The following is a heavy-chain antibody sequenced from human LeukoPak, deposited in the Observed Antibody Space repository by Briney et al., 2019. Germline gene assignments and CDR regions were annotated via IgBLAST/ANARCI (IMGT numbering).Heavy chain of an antibody. J-gene: IGHJ3*02. CDR1: GYTFTSYG. V-gene: IGHV1-18*01. Sequence: ASVKVSCKASGYTFTSYGISWVRQAPGQGLEWMGWISAYNGNTNYAQKLQGRVTMTTDTSTSTAYMELRSLRSDDTAVYYCARERATVVTTNAFDIWGQGTMVTVSS. CDR3: ARERATVVTTNAFDI. CDR2: ISAYNGNT. D-gene: IGHD4-23*01.